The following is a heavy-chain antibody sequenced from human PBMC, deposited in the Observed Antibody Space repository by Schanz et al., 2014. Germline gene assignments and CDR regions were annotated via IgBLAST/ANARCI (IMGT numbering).Heavy chain of an antibody. CDR3: ARVGRATVATPFDY. J-gene: IGHJ4*02. Sequence: EVQVVESGGGLVQPGGSLRLSCAASGFTVSRNYMSWVRQAPGKGLEWVSVIYSGGSTTYADSVKGRFTISRDNAKNTLYLQMNSLRAEDTAVYYCARVGRATVATPFDYWGQGTLVTVSS. CDR2: IYSGGST. D-gene: IGHD4-17*01. V-gene: IGHV3-66*01. CDR1: GFTVSRNY.